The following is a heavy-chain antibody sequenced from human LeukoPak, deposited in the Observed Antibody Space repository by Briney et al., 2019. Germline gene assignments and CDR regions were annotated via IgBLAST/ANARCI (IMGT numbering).Heavy chain of an antibody. J-gene: IGHJ1*01. CDR2: IYCTGVT. CDR1: GGPLTISY. Sequence: PSETLSLTCTVSGGPLTISYWSWIRQPPGRGLEWVGYIYCTGVTNYHPSLAGRVSMSLDMSKNLISLNLDSVTAADTAVYYCVRGERCGGDCSSRQQWGQGTLVTVSS. CDR3: VRGERCGGDCSSRQQ. V-gene: IGHV4-59*13. D-gene: IGHD2-21*02.